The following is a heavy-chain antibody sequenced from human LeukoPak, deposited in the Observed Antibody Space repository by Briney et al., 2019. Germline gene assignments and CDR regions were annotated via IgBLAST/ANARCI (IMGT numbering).Heavy chain of an antibody. J-gene: IGHJ5*02. Sequence: ASVKVSCKASGYTFTSYDINWVRLATGQGLEWMGWMNPNSGNTGYAQKFQGRVTMTRNTSISTAYMELSSLRSEDTAVYYCAREMGLSYESSGFYAWGQGTLVTVSS. D-gene: IGHD3-22*01. CDR3: AREMGLSYESSGFYA. CDR1: GYTFTSYD. V-gene: IGHV1-8*01. CDR2: MNPNSGNT.